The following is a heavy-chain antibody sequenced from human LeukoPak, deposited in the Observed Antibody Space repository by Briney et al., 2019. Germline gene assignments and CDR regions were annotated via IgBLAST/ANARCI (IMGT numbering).Heavy chain of an antibody. Sequence: SETLSLTCTVSGGSISSSSYYWGWIRQPPGKGLEWIGSIYYSGSTYYNPSLKSRVTISVDTSKNQFSLKLSSVTAADTAVYYCAREGYYYGSGSFHWGQGTLVTVSS. CDR1: GGSISSSSYY. CDR2: IYYSGST. J-gene: IGHJ4*02. D-gene: IGHD3-10*01. CDR3: AREGYYYGSGSFH. V-gene: IGHV4-39*07.